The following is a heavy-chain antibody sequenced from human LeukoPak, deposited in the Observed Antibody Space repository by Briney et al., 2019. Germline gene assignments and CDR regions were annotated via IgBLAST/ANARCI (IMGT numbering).Heavy chain of an antibody. CDR3: ARIVFRGSYRFDY. V-gene: IGHV4-39*02. Sequence: PSETLSLPCTVSGGSVSNTNYYWGWIRQPPGKGLEGIGNIYYSGSTYYNPSLKSRVTISVDTSNNHFSLKLSSVTAADTAVYCCARIVFRGSYRFDYWGQGTLLTVSS. J-gene: IGHJ4*02. CDR2: IYYSGST. CDR1: GGSVSNTNYY. D-gene: IGHD1-26*01.